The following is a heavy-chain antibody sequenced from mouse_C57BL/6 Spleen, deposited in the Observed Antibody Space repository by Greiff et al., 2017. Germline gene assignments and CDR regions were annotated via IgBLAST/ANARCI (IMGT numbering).Heavy chain of an antibody. Sequence: EVKLQESGPGLVKPSQSLSLTCSVTGYSITSGYYWNWIRQFPGNKLEWMGYISYDGSNNYNPSLKNRISITRDTSKNQFFLKLNSVTTEDTATYYCARDYYGSSYVEGYWGQGTTLTVSS. CDR1: GYSITSGYY. V-gene: IGHV3-6*01. J-gene: IGHJ2*01. CDR2: ISYDGSN. CDR3: ARDYYGSSYVEGY. D-gene: IGHD1-1*01.